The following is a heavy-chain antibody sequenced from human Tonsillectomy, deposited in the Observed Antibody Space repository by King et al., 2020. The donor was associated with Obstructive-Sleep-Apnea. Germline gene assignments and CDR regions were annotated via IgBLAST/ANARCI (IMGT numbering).Heavy chain of an antibody. Sequence: VQLVESGGGVVQPGGSLRLSCAASGFTFSSSGMHWVRQAPGKGLEWVTCIRYDGSNDYYEDSVKGRFSVSRDNSKNALFLQMNNLSAEDTAVYYCAKDNSNWSFDYWGQGILVTVSS. J-gene: IGHJ4*02. CDR2: IRYDGSND. CDR1: GFTFSSSG. CDR3: AKDNSNWSFDY. V-gene: IGHV3-30*02. D-gene: IGHD6-6*01.